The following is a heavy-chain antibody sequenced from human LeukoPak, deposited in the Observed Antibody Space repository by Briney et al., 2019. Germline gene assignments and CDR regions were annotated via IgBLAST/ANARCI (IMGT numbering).Heavy chain of an antibody. J-gene: IGHJ6*02. Sequence: DPGGSLRLSCTASGFSFSTYSMNWVRQAPGKGLEWVSYIVGSSSNIYYADSVKGRFTISRDNAKNSLYLQMNSLRAEDTAVYYCARDQYGDRDYYYGMDVWGQGTTVTVSS. V-gene: IGHV3-48*04. CDR2: IVGSSSNI. CDR1: GFSFSTYS. CDR3: ARDQYGDRDYYYGMDV. D-gene: IGHD4-17*01.